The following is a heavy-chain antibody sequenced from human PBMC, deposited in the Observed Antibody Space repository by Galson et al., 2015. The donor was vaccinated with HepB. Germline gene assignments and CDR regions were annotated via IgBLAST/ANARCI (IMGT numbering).Heavy chain of an antibody. CDR1: GFTFSSYG. Sequence: SLRLSCAASGFTFSSYGMHWVRQAPGKGLEWVAVISHDGSNKYYADSVKGRFTISRDNSKNTLYLQMNSLRAEDTAVYYCAKVDIVATIEAGLWDYWGQGTLVTVSS. V-gene: IGHV3-30*18. CDR2: ISHDGSNK. D-gene: IGHD5-12*01. J-gene: IGHJ4*02. CDR3: AKVDIVATIEAGLWDY.